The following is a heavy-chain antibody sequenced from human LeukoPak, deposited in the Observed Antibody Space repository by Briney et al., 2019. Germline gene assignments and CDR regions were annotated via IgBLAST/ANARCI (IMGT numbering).Heavy chain of an antibody. CDR3: ASARQPDAFDI. Sequence: PSETLSLTCTVSGGSMSSYYWSWIRQPPGKGLEWIGYIYYSGSTNYNPSLKSRVTISVDMSKNQFSLKLSSVTAADTVVYYWASARQPDAFDIWGQGTMVTVSS. CDR1: GGSMSSYY. D-gene: IGHD1-1*01. J-gene: IGHJ3*02. CDR2: IYYSGST. V-gene: IGHV4-59*08.